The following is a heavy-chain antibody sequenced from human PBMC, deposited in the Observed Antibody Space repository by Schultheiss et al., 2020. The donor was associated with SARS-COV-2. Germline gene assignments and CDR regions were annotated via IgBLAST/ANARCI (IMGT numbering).Heavy chain of an antibody. Sequence: GESLKISCAAAGFTFNDYYMSWIRQAPGKGLEWISYINEGGDVIFYADSIKGRFTISRDNAKNSLYLHMNSLRAEDAALYYCARDRGSFTYHFEDWGQGTLVTVSS. CDR1: GFTFNDYY. J-gene: IGHJ4*02. V-gene: IGHV3-11*04. CDR3: ARDRGSFTYHFED. CDR2: INEGGDVI. D-gene: IGHD3-16*01.